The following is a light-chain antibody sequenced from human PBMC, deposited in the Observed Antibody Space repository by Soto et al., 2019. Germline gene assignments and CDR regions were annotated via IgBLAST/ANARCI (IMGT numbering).Light chain of an antibody. V-gene: IGKV3-20*01. J-gene: IGKJ2*01. CDR1: QSVSNNY. CDR2: GSS. Sequence: EVVLTQSPGTLSLSPGERATLSCRASQSVSNNYFAWYQQKPGQAPRLLIFGSSDRATGTPDRFSGSGSGTDFTLTIRRLEPEDFAVYYCQQYGSSPPYTFGQGTKLEIK. CDR3: QQYGSSPPYT.